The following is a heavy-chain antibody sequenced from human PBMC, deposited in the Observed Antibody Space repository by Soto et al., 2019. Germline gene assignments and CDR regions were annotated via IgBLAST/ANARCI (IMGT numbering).Heavy chain of an antibody. Sequence: GGSLRLSCAASGFTFSSYWMHWVRQAPGKGLVWVSRINSDGRITTYADSVKGRFTVSRDNAKNTLYLETNSLRPEDTAMYYCARVGTGYYYKDVWGKGTTVTVSS. CDR1: GFTFSSYW. CDR2: INSDGRIT. D-gene: IGHD1-1*01. J-gene: IGHJ6*03. V-gene: IGHV3-74*01. CDR3: ARVGTGYYYKDV.